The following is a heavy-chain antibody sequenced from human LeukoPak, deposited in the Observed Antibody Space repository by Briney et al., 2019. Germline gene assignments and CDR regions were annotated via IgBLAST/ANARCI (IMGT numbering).Heavy chain of an antibody. CDR1: GGSITSSSYY. J-gene: IGHJ4*02. CDR2: IYYSGST. D-gene: IGHD1-26*01. CDR3: ARGSGRGSYY. V-gene: IGHV4-39*01. Sequence: SETLSLTCTVSGGSITSSSYYWGWIRQPPGKGLEWIGTIYYSGSTYYNPSLKSRVTISVDTSKNQFSLKLSSVTAADTAVYYCARGSGRGSYYWGQGTLVTVSS.